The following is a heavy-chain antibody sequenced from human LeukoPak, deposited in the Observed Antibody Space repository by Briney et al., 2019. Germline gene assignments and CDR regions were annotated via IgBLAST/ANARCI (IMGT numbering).Heavy chain of an antibody. D-gene: IGHD2-8*01. J-gene: IGHJ5*02. CDR3: ARVLNPEGDWFDP. V-gene: IGHV1-2*02. CDR2: INPNSGGT. Sequence: ASVKVSCKASGYTFTGYYMHWVRQAPGQGLEWMGWINPNSGGTNYAQKFQGRVTMTRDTSISTAYMELSRLRSDDTAVYYCARVLNPEGDWFDPWGQGTLVTASS. CDR1: GYTFTGYY.